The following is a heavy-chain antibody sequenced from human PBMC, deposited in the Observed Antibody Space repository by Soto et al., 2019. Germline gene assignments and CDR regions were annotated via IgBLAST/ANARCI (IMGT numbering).Heavy chain of an antibody. Sequence: GGSLRLSCAASGFTVSSNYMSWVRQAPGKGLEWVSVIYSGGSTYYADSVKGRFTISRDNSKNTLYLQMNSLRAEDTAVYYCARESRQQLVGNWFDPWGQGTLVTVSS. CDR3: ARESRQQLVGNWFDP. V-gene: IGHV3-53*01. CDR2: IYSGGST. D-gene: IGHD6-13*01. CDR1: GFTVSSNY. J-gene: IGHJ5*02.